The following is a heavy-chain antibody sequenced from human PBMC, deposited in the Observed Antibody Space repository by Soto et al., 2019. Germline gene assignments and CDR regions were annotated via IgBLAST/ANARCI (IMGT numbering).Heavy chain of an antibody. CDR3: TRGPRPSSVGTGAF. D-gene: IGHD3-10*01. CDR2: ISDDGSRA. Sequence: PGESLKISCTASGFTLSMYWMHWVRQVPGKGPEWVSRISDDGSRADYADSVKGRFTISRDNAKNTLYLEMHVLRADDTAVYYCTRGPRPSSVGTGAFWGQGTPVTVSS. J-gene: IGHJ4*02. V-gene: IGHV3-74*01. CDR1: GFTLSMYW.